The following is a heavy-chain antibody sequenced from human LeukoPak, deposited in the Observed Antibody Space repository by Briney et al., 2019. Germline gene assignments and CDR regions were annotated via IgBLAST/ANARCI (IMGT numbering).Heavy chain of an antibody. J-gene: IGHJ3*02. CDR3: ARAVSSSWYGLYAFDI. V-gene: IGHV1-3*03. D-gene: IGHD6-13*01. Sequence: ASVKVSCKASGYTFTSYAMHWVRQAPGQRLEWMGWINAGNGNTKYSQEFQGRVTITRDTSASTAYMELSSLRSEDMAVYYCARAVSSSWYGLYAFDIWGQGTMVTVSS. CDR1: GYTFTSYA. CDR2: INAGNGNT.